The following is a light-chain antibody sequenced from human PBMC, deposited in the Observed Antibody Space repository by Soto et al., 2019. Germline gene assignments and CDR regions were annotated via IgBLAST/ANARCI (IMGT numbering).Light chain of an antibody. V-gene: IGKV3-20*01. CDR3: QQYDTLPWT. J-gene: IGKJ1*01. Sequence: EIVLTQSPGTLSLSPGDRATLSCRASQGVTSTYLAWYQQKPGQSPRLLMYVTSSRATGVPDRFSGSGSGTDSTLTISRLEPEDFAVYYCQQYDTLPWTFGQGTKVEVK. CDR2: VTS. CDR1: QGVTSTY.